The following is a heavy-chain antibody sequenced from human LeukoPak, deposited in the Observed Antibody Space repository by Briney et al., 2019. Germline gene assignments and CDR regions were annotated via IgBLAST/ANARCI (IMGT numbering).Heavy chain of an antibody. CDR3: AKKIVGVNNWFDP. Sequence: PGGSLRLSCAASGFTLSSYAMHWVRQAPGKGLEWVSSISGSGGSTYYAASVKGRFTISRDHSKNTLYLQMNSLRAEDTAVYYCAKKIVGVNNWFDPWGQGTLVTVSS. CDR2: ISGSGGST. J-gene: IGHJ5*02. CDR1: GFTLSSYA. D-gene: IGHD1-26*01. V-gene: IGHV3-23*01.